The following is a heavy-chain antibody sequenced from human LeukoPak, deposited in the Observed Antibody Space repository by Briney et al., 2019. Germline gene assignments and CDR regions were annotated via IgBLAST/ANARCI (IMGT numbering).Heavy chain of an antibody. Sequence: GGSLRLSCAASGFTFNNYAMNWVRQAPGKGPEWVSAISGSGGTTYYADSVKGRFTISRDNSKNTLYLQMNSLRAEDTAVYYCAKVPTVTTSTELADYWGQGTLVTVSS. CDR3: AKVPTVTTSTELADY. CDR1: GFTFNNYA. CDR2: ISGSGGTT. J-gene: IGHJ4*02. V-gene: IGHV3-23*01. D-gene: IGHD4-17*01.